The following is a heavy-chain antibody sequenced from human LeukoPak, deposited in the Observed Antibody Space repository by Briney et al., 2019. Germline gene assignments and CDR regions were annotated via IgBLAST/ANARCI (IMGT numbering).Heavy chain of an antibody. CDR1: GGSISSGDYY. CDR2: IYYSGST. J-gene: IGHJ3*02. CDR3: ARYSDNWNYDAFDI. Sequence: PSETLSLTCTVSGGSISSGDYYWSWIRQPPGKGLEWIGYIYYSGSTYYNPSLKSRVTISVDTSKNQFSLKLSSVTAADTAVYYCARYSDNWNYDAFDIWGQGTMVTVSS. D-gene: IGHD1-7*01. V-gene: IGHV4-30-4*08.